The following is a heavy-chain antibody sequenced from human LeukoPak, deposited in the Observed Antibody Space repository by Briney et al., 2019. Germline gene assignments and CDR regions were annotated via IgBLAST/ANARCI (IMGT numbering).Heavy chain of an antibody. J-gene: IGHJ4*02. V-gene: IGHV4-59*01. CDR3: ASRKLGSDY. CDR1: GGSFSDYY. D-gene: IGHD7-27*01. Sequence: PSETLSLTCAVYGGSFSDYYWSWIRQSPGKGLEWIGYIYYTGTTSYNPSPKSRVTISAETSKNQFSLNLISVTAADTAVYYCASRKLGSDYWGQGTLVTVSS. CDR2: IYYTGTT.